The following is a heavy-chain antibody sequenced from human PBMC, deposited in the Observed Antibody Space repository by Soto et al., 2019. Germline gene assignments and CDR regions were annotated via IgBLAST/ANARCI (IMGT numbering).Heavy chain of an antibody. Sequence: GGSLRLSCAASGFTFSSYAMSWVRQAPGKGLEWVSAISGSGGSTYYADSVKGRFTISRDNSKNTLYLQMNSLRTEDTAVYYSAKGGGATLDYYYGMDVWGQGTTVTVSS. D-gene: IGHD1-26*01. CDR1: GFTFSSYA. CDR2: ISGSGGST. CDR3: AKGGGATLDYYYGMDV. J-gene: IGHJ6*02. V-gene: IGHV3-23*01.